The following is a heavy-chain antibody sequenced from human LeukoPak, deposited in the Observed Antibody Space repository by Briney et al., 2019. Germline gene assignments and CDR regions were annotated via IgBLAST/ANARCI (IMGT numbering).Heavy chain of an antibody. V-gene: IGHV4-59*01. J-gene: IGHJ4*02. CDR1: GGSISSYY. CDR2: IYYSGST. D-gene: IGHD3-3*01. Sequence: PSETLSLTCTVSGGSISSYYWSWIRQPPGKGREWIGYIYYSGSTNYNPSLKSRVTISVDTSKNQFSLKLSSVTAADTAVYYCARGYDFWSGYYLGYWGQGTLVTVSS. CDR3: ARGYDFWSGYYLGY.